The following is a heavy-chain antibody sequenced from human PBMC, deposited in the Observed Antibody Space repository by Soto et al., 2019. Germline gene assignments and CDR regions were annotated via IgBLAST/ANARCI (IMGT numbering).Heavy chain of an antibody. CDR2: LSGSGTST. CDR1: GFSFVNYA. Sequence: GGSLRLSCAASGFSFVNYAMNWVRQAPGKGLEWVSGLSGSGTSTYYADSVKGRFTIARDNSRDTLFLQMNSLTADDTAVYYCAKATTNGGWFNPFDSWGQGALVTISS. J-gene: IGHJ4*02. V-gene: IGHV3-23*01. CDR3: AKATTNGGWFNPFDS. D-gene: IGHD6-19*01.